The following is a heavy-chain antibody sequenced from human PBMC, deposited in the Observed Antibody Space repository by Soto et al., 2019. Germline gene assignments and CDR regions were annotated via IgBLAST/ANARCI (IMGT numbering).Heavy chain of an antibody. J-gene: IGHJ4*02. Sequence: EVQLLESGGGLVQPGGSLRLSCAASGFTFSSYAMTWVRQAPGKGLDWVSAISGSGGSTYYADSVKGRFTVSRDNLKNTLYLQMNSLRAEDTAXXXXXKDRKYSYGPGLDYWGQGTLVTVSS. CDR3: XKDRKYSYGPGLDY. V-gene: IGHV3-23*01. D-gene: IGHD5-18*01. CDR1: GFTFSSYA. CDR2: ISGSGGST.